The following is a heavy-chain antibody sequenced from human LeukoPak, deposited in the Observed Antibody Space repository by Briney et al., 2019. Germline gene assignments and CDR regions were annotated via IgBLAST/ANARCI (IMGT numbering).Heavy chain of an antibody. D-gene: IGHD6-13*01. V-gene: IGHV3-11*06. CDR3: ARQNSSSWYHYYYYYYGMDV. J-gene: IGHJ6*04. Sequence: GALRLSCAASGFTFSDYYMSWIRQAPGKGLEWVSYISSSSSYTNYADSVKGRFTISRDNAKNSLYLQMNSLRAEDTAVYYCARQNSSSWYHYYYYYYGMDVWGKGTTVTLSS. CDR1: GFTFSDYY. CDR2: ISSSSSYT.